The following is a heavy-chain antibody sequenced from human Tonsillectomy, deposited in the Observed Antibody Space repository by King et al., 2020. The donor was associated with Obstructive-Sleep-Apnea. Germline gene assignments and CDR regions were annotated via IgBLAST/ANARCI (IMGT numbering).Heavy chain of an antibody. Sequence: VQLVESGGGLVKPGGSLTLSCAASGFTFSDYYMSWIRQAPGKGLEWVSHVSSHSSYTNYADSVRGRFTISRDNADNSLSLRMNSLTAEDTGVYFCPRWYDVWSGPPMDVWGQGTTVIVSS. CDR1: GFTFSDYY. D-gene: IGHD3-3*01. J-gene: IGHJ6*02. CDR3: PRWYDVWSGPPMDV. CDR2: VSSHSSYT. V-gene: IGHV3-11*06.